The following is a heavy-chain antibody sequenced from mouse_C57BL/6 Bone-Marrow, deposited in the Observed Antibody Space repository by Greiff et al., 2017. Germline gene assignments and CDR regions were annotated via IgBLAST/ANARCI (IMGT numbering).Heavy chain of an antibody. Sequence: DVKLVESGGGLVKPGGSLKLSCAASGFTFSSYTMSWVRQTPEKRLEWVATISGGGGNTYYPDSVKGRFTISRDNAKNTLYLQMSSLRSEDTALYYCARLSYDYAWVAYWGQGTLVTVSA. CDR2: ISGGGGNT. CDR1: GFTFSSYT. D-gene: IGHD2-4*01. J-gene: IGHJ3*01. CDR3: ARLSYDYAWVAY. V-gene: IGHV5-9*01.